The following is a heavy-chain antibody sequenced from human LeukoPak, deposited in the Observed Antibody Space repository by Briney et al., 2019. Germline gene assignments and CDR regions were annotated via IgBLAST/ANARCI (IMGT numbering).Heavy chain of an antibody. CDR2: ISFDGSTK. CDR3: AKRPTIAAAGGGFYFDS. CDR1: GLTFGNYG. J-gene: IGHJ4*02. Sequence: GGSLRLSCAASGLTFGNYGMHWVRQTPGKGLEWVAIISFDGSTKYYADSVKGRFTISRDNSKNTLFLRMNSLRTEDTAVYYCAKRPTIAAAGGGFYFDSWGQGTLVTVSS. V-gene: IGHV3-30*18. D-gene: IGHD6-13*01.